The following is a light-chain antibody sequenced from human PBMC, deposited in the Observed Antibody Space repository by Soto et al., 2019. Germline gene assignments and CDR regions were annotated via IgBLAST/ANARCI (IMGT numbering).Light chain of an antibody. V-gene: IGKV3-15*01. Sequence: EIVMTQSPATLSVSPGERATLSCRASQSVSSNLAWYQHKPGQAPRLLIYGTSTRAGGVPARFSGSGSGTEFTLTISSVQYEDVVVYYCQLYNGWPPETFGQGTKVEIK. CDR2: GTS. J-gene: IGKJ1*01. CDR1: QSVSSN. CDR3: QLYNGWPPET.